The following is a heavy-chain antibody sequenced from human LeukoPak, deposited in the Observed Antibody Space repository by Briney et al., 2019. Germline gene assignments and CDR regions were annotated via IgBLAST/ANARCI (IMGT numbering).Heavy chain of an antibody. D-gene: IGHD6-13*01. Sequence: GGSLRLSCAASGFTFSSYSMNWVRQAPGKGLEWVSYISSSSSTIYYADSVKGRFTISGDNAKNSLYLQMNSLRAEDTAVYYCARDRGQQPFDYWGQGTLVTVSS. V-gene: IGHV3-48*04. CDR1: GFTFSSYS. CDR3: ARDRGQQPFDY. J-gene: IGHJ4*02. CDR2: ISSSSSTI.